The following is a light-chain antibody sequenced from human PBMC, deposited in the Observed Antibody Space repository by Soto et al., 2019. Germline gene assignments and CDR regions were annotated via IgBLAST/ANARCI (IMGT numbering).Light chain of an antibody. CDR2: RAS. CDR3: LQYHNLWA. Sequence: MTHAPATFSVXXLGXAPXXXRASQNIYYNVAWYQQRPGQAPRLLIYRASTRAPGVPARFSGSGSGTEFTLTISSLQPEDFTVYSCLQYHNLWAFGQGTKVDIK. CDR1: QNIYYN. V-gene: IGKV3-15*01. J-gene: IGKJ1*01.